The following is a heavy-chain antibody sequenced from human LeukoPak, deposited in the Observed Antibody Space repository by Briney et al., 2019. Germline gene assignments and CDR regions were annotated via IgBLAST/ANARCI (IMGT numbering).Heavy chain of an antibody. V-gene: IGHV4-34*01. CDR2: INHSGST. CDR3: ARDSRESSSWYTYYYYYYMDV. J-gene: IGHJ6*03. D-gene: IGHD6-13*01. CDR1: GGSFSGYY. Sequence: SETLSLTCAVYGGSFSGYYWSWIRQPPGKGLEWIGEINHSGSTNYNPSLKSRVTISVDTSKNQFSLKLSSVTAADTAVYYCARDSRESSSWYTYYYYYYMDVWGKGTTVTISS.